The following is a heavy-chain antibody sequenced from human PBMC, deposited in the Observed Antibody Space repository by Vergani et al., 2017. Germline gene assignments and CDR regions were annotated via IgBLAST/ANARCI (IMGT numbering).Heavy chain of an antibody. CDR3: ARDRGVVVPAATDYYYYGMDV. D-gene: IGHD2-2*01. CDR1: GGSISSYY. Sequence: QVQLQQWGPGLVKPSQTLSLTCTVSGGSISSYYWSWIRQPPGKGLEWIGYIYYSGSTNYNPSLKSRVTISVDTSKNQFSLKLSSVTAADTAVYYCARDRGVVVPAATDYYYYGMDVWGQGTTVTVSS. CDR2: IYYSGST. V-gene: IGHV4-59*01. J-gene: IGHJ6*02.